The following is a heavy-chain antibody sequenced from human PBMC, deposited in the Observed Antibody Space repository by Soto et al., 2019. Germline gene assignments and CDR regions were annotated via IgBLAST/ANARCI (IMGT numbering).Heavy chain of an antibody. V-gene: IGHV3-7*05. CDR2: IKQDGSEK. D-gene: IGHD3-22*01. CDR3: ARDWVVLTSLDYDSSGYPHYYYGMDV. CDR1: GFTFSSYW. Sequence: GGSLRLSCAASGFTFSSYWMSWVRQAPGKGLEWVANIKQDGSEKYYVDSVKGRFTISRDNAKNSLYLQMNSLRAEDTAVYYCARDWVVLTSLDYDSSGYPHYYYGMDVWGQGTTVTVSS. J-gene: IGHJ6*02.